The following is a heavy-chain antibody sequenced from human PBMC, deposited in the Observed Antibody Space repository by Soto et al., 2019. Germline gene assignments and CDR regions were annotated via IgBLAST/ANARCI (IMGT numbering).Heavy chain of an antibody. V-gene: IGHV1-2*04. J-gene: IGHJ6*02. D-gene: IGHD3-10*01. CDR2: INPNSGGT. CDR1: GYTFTGYY. CDR3: AREPLGFGELSVYYYYGMDV. Sequence: ASVKVSCKASGYTFTGYYMHWVRQAPGQGLEWMGWINPNSGGTNYAQKFQGWVTMTRDTSISTAYMELSRLRSDDTAVYYCAREPLGFGELSVYYYYGMDVWGQGTTVTVSS.